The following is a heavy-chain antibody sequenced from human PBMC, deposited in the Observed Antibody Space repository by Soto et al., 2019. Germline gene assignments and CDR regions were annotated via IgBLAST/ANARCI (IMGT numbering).Heavy chain of an antibody. V-gene: IGHV4-30-4*01. CDR1: GGSVTSDEDY. CDR3: APEGGPTYGYFDH. Sequence: SETLSLTCTVSGGSVTSDEDYWTWIRQSPGKGLEWIGYISNSGSTGYNPSLKTRLSMSVDRSKNQFTLRLTSVTAADTAVYFCAPEGGPTYGYFDHWGQGTQVTVSS. D-gene: IGHD3-10*01. CDR2: ISNSGST. J-gene: IGHJ4*02.